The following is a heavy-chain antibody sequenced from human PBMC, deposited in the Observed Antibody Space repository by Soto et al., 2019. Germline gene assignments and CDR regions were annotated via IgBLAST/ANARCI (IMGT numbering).Heavy chain of an antibody. CDR3: AKDSTHCSGGSCYYFDY. J-gene: IGHJ4*02. V-gene: IGHV3-30*18. CDR2: ISYDGSDK. CDR1: GFTFSSQG. Sequence: GGSLRLSCAASGFTFSSQGMHWVRQAPGKGLEWVAVISYDGSDKYYADSVKGRFTISRDNSKNTLYLQMNSLRAEDTAVYSCAKDSTHCSGGSCYYFDYWGQGTLVTAPQ. D-gene: IGHD2-15*01.